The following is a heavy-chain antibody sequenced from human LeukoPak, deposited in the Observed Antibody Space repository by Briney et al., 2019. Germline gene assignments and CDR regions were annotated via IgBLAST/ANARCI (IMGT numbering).Heavy chain of an antibody. CDR1: GFTFSSYG. Sequence: GGSLRLSCAASGFTFSSYGMSWVRQAPGKGLEWVSAISGSGGSTYYADSVKGRFTISRDNSKNTVYLQMNSLRAEDSALYYCTKWNGYADYWGQGILVTVSS. V-gene: IGHV3-23*01. D-gene: IGHD5-12*01. J-gene: IGHJ4*02. CDR2: ISGSGGST. CDR3: TKWNGYADY.